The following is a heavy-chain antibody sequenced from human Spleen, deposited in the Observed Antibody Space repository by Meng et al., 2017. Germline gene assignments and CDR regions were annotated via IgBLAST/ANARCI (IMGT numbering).Heavy chain of an antibody. CDR2: INHSGST. CDR3: ARGPTTMAHDFDY. Sequence: QVQLQQWGAGLLKPSETLSRTCVVSCGSFSDYYWSWIRQPPGKGLEWIGEINHSGSTNYNPSLESRATISVDTSQNNLSLKLSSVTAADSAVYYCARGPTTMAHDFDYWGQGTLVTVSS. D-gene: IGHD4-11*01. J-gene: IGHJ4*02. V-gene: IGHV4-34*01. CDR1: CGSFSDYY.